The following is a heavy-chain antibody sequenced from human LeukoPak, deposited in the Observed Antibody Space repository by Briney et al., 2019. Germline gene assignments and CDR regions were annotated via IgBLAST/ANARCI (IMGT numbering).Heavy chain of an antibody. D-gene: IGHD3-3*01. CDR1: GFTFSSYS. J-gene: IGHJ4*02. CDR3: ARDRTRHTASTSGIKY. CDR2: ISSSSSYI. V-gene: IGHV3-21*01. Sequence: GGSLRLSCAASGFTFSSYSMNWVRQAPGKGLEWVSSISSSSSYIYYADSVKGRFTISRDNAKNPLYLQMNSLRAEDTAVYYCARDRTRHTASTSGIKYWGQGTLVTVSS.